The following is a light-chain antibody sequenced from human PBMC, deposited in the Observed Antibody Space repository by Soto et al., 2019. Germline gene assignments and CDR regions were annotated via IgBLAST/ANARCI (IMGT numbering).Light chain of an antibody. CDR1: QSVSSN. CDR2: GAS. V-gene: IGKV3-15*01. CDR3: QQYNTWPPYT. J-gene: IGKJ2*01. Sequence: EIVMTQSPATLSVSPGEGATLSCRASQSVSSNVAWYQQKPGQAPRLLIHGASSRVTGVPDRFRGSGSGTEFTLPINGLQPEDFAVYYCQQYNTWPPYTFGQGTKLDMK.